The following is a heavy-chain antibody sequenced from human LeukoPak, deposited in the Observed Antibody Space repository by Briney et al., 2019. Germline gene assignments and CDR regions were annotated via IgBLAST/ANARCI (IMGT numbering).Heavy chain of an antibody. Sequence: SETLSLTCAVYGGSFSGYYWSWIRQPPGKGLEWIGEINHSGSTNYNPSLKSRVTISVDTSKNQFSLKLSSVTAADTAVYYCARRWRWFGELLSDWYFDLWGRGTLVTVFS. J-gene: IGHJ2*01. CDR2: INHSGST. V-gene: IGHV4-34*01. D-gene: IGHD3-10*01. CDR3: ARRWRWFGELLSDWYFDL. CDR1: GGSFSGYY.